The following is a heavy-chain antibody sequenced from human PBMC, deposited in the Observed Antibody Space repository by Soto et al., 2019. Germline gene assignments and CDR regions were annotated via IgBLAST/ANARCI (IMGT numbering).Heavy chain of an antibody. CDR3: ARLIGNSWLDS. D-gene: IGHD2-8*01. CDR2: IWYDGSNN. CDR1: GVTFSSYG. Sequence: GGSLRLSCAASGVTFSSYGMHWVRQAPGKGLEWVAVIWYDGSNNDYAVSVKGRITINPDTSNNQLSLQLNSVTPDDTAVYYCARLIGNSWLDSWGQGTLVTVSS. J-gene: IGHJ5*01. V-gene: IGHV3-33*01.